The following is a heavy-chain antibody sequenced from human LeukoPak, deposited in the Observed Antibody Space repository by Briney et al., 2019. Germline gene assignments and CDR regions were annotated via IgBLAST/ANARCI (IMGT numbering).Heavy chain of an antibody. J-gene: IGHJ3*02. V-gene: IGHV1-8*02. CDR1: GYTFTGYY. CDR3: ARGPIGGWPPGDAFDI. CDR2: INPNSGNT. Sequence: ASVKVSCKASGYTFTGYYMHWVRQAPGQGLEWMGWINPNSGNTGYAQKFQGRVTMTRNTSISTAYMELSSLRSEDTAVYYCARGPIGGWPPGDAFDIWGQGTMVTVSS. D-gene: IGHD1-26*01.